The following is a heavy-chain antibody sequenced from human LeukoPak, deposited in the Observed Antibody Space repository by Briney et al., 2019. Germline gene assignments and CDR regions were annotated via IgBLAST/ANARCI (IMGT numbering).Heavy chain of an antibody. CDR3: AGHSYYYDSSGYYWD. CDR1: GGSISSYY. CDR2: IYTSGST. D-gene: IGHD3-22*01. V-gene: IGHV4-4*07. J-gene: IGHJ4*02. Sequence: SETLSLTCTVSGGSISSYYWSWIRQPAGKGLEWIGRIYTSGSTNYNPSLKSRVTISVDTSKNQFSLKLSSVTAADTAVYYCAGHSYYYDSSGYYWDWGQGTLVTVSS.